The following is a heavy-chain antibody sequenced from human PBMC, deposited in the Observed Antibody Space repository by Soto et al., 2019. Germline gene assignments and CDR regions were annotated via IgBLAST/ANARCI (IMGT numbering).Heavy chain of an antibody. Sequence: SVKVSCKASGGTFSSYAISWVRQAPGQGLEWMGGIIPIFGTANYAQKFQGRVTITADESTSTAYMELSSLSSEDTAVYYCARFSTVVRGYFVYWGQGTLVTVSS. CDR2: IIPIFGTA. CDR1: GGTFSSYA. V-gene: IGHV1-69*13. D-gene: IGHD4-17*01. CDR3: ARFSTVVRGYFVY. J-gene: IGHJ4*02.